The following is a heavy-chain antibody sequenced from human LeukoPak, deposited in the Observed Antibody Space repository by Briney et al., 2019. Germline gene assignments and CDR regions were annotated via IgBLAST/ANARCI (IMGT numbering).Heavy chain of an antibody. V-gene: IGHV1-8*01. J-gene: IGHJ4*02. CDR2: MNPNSGNT. CDR1: GYTFTSYD. Sequence: ASLKVSCKASGYTFTSYDINWVRQATGQGREWRGWMNPNSGNTGYAQKFQGTVTMTRNTTISTAYMELSSMRSEDKAVYYCARGGTGYSSRWDFEYWGQGTLVTVSS. CDR3: ARGGTGYSSRWDFEY. D-gene: IGHD6-13*01.